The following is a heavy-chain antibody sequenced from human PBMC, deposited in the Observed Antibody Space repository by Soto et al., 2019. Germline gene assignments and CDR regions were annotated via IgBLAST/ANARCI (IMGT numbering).Heavy chain of an antibody. CDR1: GFTFSSYG. Sequence: GGSLRLSCAASGFTFSSYGMHWVRQAPGKGLEWVAVISYDGSNKYYADSVKGRFTISRDNSKNTLYLQMNSLRAEDTAVYYCAKDGQQLVLEETKYYYYYYGMDVWGQGTTVTVSS. J-gene: IGHJ6*02. D-gene: IGHD6-13*01. CDR2: ISYDGSNK. CDR3: AKDGQQLVLEETKYYYYYYGMDV. V-gene: IGHV3-30*18.